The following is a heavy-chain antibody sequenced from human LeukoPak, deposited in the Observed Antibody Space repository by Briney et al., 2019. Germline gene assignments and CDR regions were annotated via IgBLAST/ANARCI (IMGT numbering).Heavy chain of an antibody. J-gene: IGHJ4*02. D-gene: IGHD1-26*01. CDR1: GFTFSSYE. CDR3: WRVFRGRSPPTRGY. V-gene: IGHV3-48*03. CDR2: ISSRGSAI. Sequence: GGSLRLSCAASGFTFSSYEMIWVRQAPGKGLEGVSYISSRGSAIFYADSVKGRFTISRDNAKNSLYMQMNSLRAEDTAVYYCWRVFRGRSPPTRGYWGQGTLVTVSS.